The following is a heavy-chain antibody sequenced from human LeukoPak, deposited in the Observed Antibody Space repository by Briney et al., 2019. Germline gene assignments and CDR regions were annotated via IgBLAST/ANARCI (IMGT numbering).Heavy chain of an antibody. D-gene: IGHD6-13*01. Sequence: PGGSLRLSCAASGFPFSSYGMAWVRQAPGKGLEWVGRIKSKTDGGTTDYAAPVKGRFTISRDDSKNTLYLQMNSLKTEDTAVYYCTTVISSWPYYYFDYWGQGTLVTVSS. CDR2: IKSKTDGGTT. V-gene: IGHV3-15*01. CDR3: TTVISSWPYYYFDY. J-gene: IGHJ4*02. CDR1: GFPFSSYG.